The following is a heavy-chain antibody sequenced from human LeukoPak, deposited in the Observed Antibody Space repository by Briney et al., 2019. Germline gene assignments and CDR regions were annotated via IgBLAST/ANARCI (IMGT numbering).Heavy chain of an antibody. Sequence: SETLSLTCNVSGGSFTNYYWSWIRQTPEKGLEWVGQINHSGDTSYNPSLRSRVTLSVDRSKNQFSLKVTSVTAADTGVYYCARGPGTVGLSPWGQGTLVTVSS. CDR2: INHSGDT. J-gene: IGHJ5*02. CDR3: ARGPGTVGLSP. CDR1: GGSFTNYY. V-gene: IGHV4-34*01. D-gene: IGHD1/OR15-1a*01.